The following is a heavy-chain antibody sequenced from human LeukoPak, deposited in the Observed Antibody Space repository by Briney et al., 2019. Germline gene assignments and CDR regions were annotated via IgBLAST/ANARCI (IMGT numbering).Heavy chain of an antibody. CDR1: GGTFSSYA. CDR3: ATAIAVAGTSGMDV. D-gene: IGHD6-19*01. J-gene: IGHJ6*02. CDR2: IIPIFGIA. V-gene: IGHV1-69*04. Sequence: SVKVSCKASGGTFSSYAISWVRQAPGQGLEWMGRIIPIFGIANYAQKFQGRVTITADKSTSTAYMGLSSLRPEDTAVYYCATAIAVAGTSGMDVWGQGTTVTVSS.